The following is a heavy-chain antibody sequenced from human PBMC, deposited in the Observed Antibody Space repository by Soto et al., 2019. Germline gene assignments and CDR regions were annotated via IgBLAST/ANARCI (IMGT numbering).Heavy chain of an antibody. CDR3: AKGGSARLLDWPPED. Sequence: EVQLLESGGDLVQPGGSLRLSCAASEFTLSNFAMSWVRQAPRKGLEWVSVISGIGGNTYYADSVKGRFTISRDSSKKTLYLQRTSLRAEDTAIYYCAKGGSARLLDWPPEDWGQGTLVTVSS. J-gene: IGHJ4*02. V-gene: IGHV3-23*01. D-gene: IGHD3-3*01. CDR2: ISGIGGNT. CDR1: EFTLSNFA.